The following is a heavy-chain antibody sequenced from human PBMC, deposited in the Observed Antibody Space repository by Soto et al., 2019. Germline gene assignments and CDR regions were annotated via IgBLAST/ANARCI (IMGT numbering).Heavy chain of an antibody. CDR3: ARRCSGGSCYHGVDY. V-gene: IGHV5-51*07. CDR2: IYPGDSDT. CDR1: GYSFTSYW. Sequence: GESLKISCKGSGYSFTSYWIGWVHQMPGKGLEWMGIIYPGDSDTRYSPSFQGQVTISADKSISTAYLQWSSLKASDTAMYYCARRCSGGSCYHGVDYWGQGTLVTVSS. J-gene: IGHJ4*02. D-gene: IGHD2-15*01.